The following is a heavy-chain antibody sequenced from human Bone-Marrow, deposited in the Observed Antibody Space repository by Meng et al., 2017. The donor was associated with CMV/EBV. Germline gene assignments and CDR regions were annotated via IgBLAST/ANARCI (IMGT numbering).Heavy chain of an antibody. Sequence: ASVKVSCKASGYTFTGYYMHWVRQAPGQGLEWMGWISAYNGKTNYAQKLHGRVTMTTDTSTSTAYMELRSLRSDDTAVYYCARDGGFWSGYYKTTFDYWGQGTLVTVSS. V-gene: IGHV1-18*04. CDR2: ISAYNGKT. CDR1: GYTFTGYY. J-gene: IGHJ4*02. CDR3: ARDGGFWSGYYKTTFDY. D-gene: IGHD3-3*01.